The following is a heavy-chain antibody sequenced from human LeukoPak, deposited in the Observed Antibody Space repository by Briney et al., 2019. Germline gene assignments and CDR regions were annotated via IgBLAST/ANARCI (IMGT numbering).Heavy chain of an antibody. Sequence: GGSLRLSCAASGFIFTNYFMSWVRQAPGKGLERVASIKHDGSEKYYVDSVRGRFTISRDNTMNSLYLQMSSLRAEDTAVYYCATDRGWRTSGYYLYYFEYWGQGTLVTYSS. CDR1: GFIFTNYF. V-gene: IGHV3-7*01. J-gene: IGHJ4*02. CDR2: IKHDGSEK. CDR3: ATDRGWRTSGYYLYYFEY. D-gene: IGHD3-3*01.